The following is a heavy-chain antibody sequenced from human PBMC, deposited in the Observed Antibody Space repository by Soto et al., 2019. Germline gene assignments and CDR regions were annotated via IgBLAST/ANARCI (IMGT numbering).Heavy chain of an antibody. CDR3: ARFSSSWVHPANYFDY. D-gene: IGHD6-13*01. J-gene: IGHJ4*02. CDR2: INPSGGST. V-gene: IGHV1-46*01. Sequence: QVQLVQSGAEVKKPGASVKVSCKASGYTFTSYYMHWVRQAPGQGLEWMGIINPSGGSTSYAQKFQGRVTMTRDTSTSTVYMELSSLRSEDTAVYYCARFSSSWVHPANYFDYWGQGTLVTVSS. CDR1: GYTFTSYY.